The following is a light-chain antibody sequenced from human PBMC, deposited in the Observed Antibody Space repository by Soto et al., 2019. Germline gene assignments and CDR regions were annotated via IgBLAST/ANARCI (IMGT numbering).Light chain of an antibody. CDR2: GAS. J-gene: IGKJ1*01. V-gene: IGKV3-15*01. Sequence: EIVMTQSPATLSVSPGERATLSCRASQSVSSGLAWYQQKPGQAPRLLIYGASTRATGIPARFSGSGSGTEFTLTISSLQSEDFAVYYCQQYNKWPQTFGQGTKVEIK. CDR3: QQYNKWPQT. CDR1: QSVSSG.